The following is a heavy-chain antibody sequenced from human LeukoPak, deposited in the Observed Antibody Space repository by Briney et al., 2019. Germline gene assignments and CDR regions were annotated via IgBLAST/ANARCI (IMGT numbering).Heavy chain of an antibody. CDR1: GGTFSSYA. V-gene: IGHV1-69*05. D-gene: IGHD3-22*01. CDR2: IIPIFGTA. CDR3: ARGTYYYDSSGYYRDY. J-gene: IGHJ4*02. Sequence: SVKVSCKASGGTFSSYAISWVRQAPGQGLEWMGGIIPIFGTANYAQKFQGRVTITTDESTSTAYMELSSLRSEDTAVYYCARGTYYYDSSGYYRDYWGQGTLVTVSS.